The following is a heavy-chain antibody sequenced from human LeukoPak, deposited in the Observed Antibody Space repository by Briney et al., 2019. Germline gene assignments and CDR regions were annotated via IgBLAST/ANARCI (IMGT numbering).Heavy chain of an antibody. CDR1: GFTFSSYG. CDR2: IRYDGSNK. CDR3: AKDLGSGWFLFDY. J-gene: IGHJ4*02. Sequence: PGGSLRLSCAASGFTFSSYGMHWVRQAPGKWLEWAAFIRYDGSNKYYADSVKGRFTISRDNSKNTLYLQMKSLRAEDTAVYYCAKDLGSGWFLFDYGGKGPLVTVSS. V-gene: IGHV3-30*02. D-gene: IGHD6-13*01.